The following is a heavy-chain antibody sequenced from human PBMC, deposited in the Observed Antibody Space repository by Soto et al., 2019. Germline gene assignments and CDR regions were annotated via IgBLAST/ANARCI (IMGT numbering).Heavy chain of an antibody. D-gene: IGHD3-16*01. CDR1: GASVSSGSHY. CDR2: IYYSGST. CDR3: ARHYTDSFVEFEY. V-gene: IGHV4-39*01. J-gene: IGHJ4*02. Sequence: SETLSLTCTVSGASVSSGSHYWTWIRQPPGKGLEWIGSIYYSGSTYYNPSLKSRVTIFLDTSENQFSLRLSSVTAADTAVYYCARHYTDSFVEFEYWGQGTLVTVSS.